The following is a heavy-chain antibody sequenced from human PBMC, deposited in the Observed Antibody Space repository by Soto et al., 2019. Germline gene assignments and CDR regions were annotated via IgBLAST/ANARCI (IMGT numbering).Heavy chain of an antibody. CDR3: ARSGPGGYIDY. D-gene: IGHD3-22*01. J-gene: IGHJ4*02. CDR1: GDSVSSNSAA. V-gene: IGHV6-1*01. Sequence: LSRPAAISGDSVSSNSAACNWIRQSPSRGLEWLGRTYYRSKWYNHYAVSVKSRITVNPDTSKNQFSLQLNSVTPEDMAVYYCARSGPGGYIDYWGQGALVTVYS. CDR2: TYYRSKWYN.